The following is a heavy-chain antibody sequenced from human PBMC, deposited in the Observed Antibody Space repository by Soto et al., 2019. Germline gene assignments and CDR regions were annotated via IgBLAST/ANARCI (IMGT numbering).Heavy chain of an antibody. V-gene: IGHV3-30-3*01. CDR3: AGERETSSWFLSGFEY. CDR1: GLTFIRHA. CDR2: ISDDGSKK. D-gene: IGHD6-19*01. Sequence: QVQLVESGGGVVQPGRSLRLSCAASGLTFIRHAMHWVRQVPGKGLEWVAAISDDGSKKHYDDSVKGRFSISRDKSRNTVFLQMNSLRAEDTAVYFCAGERETSSWFLSGFEYWGQGTLVTVSS. J-gene: IGHJ4*02.